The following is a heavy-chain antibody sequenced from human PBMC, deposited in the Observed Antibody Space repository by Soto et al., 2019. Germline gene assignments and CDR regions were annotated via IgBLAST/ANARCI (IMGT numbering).Heavy chain of an antibody. CDR1: GLTFSTSI. D-gene: IGHD3-22*01. J-gene: IGHJ2*01. CDR3: AREEASSGLAADLH. Sequence: PGGSLRLSCAASGLTFSTSIMHWVRQTPGKGLEWIAVISGDATSKIYTDSLKGRFTISRDNSKNTLYLELNSLTAEDTGIYYCAREEASSGLAADLHWGR. CDR2: ISGDATSK. V-gene: IGHV3-30-3*01.